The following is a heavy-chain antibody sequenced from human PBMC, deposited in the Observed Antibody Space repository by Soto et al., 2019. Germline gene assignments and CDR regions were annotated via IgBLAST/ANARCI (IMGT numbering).Heavy chain of an antibody. J-gene: IGHJ6*02. CDR3: ARGTFLRTGYGDYYYYYGMDV. V-gene: IGHV4-34*01. CDR2: INHSGST. CDR1: GGSFSGYY. D-gene: IGHD4-17*01. Sequence: SETLSLTCGVYGGSFSGYYWSWIRQPPGKGLEWIGEINHSGSTNYNPSLKSRVTISVDTSKNQFSLKLSSVTAADTAVYYCARGTFLRTGYGDYYYYYGMDVWGPGTKVTVYS.